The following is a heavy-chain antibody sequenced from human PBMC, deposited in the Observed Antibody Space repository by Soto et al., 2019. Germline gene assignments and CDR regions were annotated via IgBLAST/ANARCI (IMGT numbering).Heavy chain of an antibody. CDR3: ARQHGYSGLSRFDP. D-gene: IGHD5-12*01. Sequence: SETLSLTCTVSGGSISSGDYYWSWIRQPPGKGLEWIGYIYYSGSTYYNPSLKSRVTVSVDTSKNQFSLKLSSVTAADTAVYYCARQHGYSGLSRFDPWGQGTLVTVSS. CDR2: IYYSGST. CDR1: GGSISSGDYY. V-gene: IGHV4-30-4*01. J-gene: IGHJ5*02.